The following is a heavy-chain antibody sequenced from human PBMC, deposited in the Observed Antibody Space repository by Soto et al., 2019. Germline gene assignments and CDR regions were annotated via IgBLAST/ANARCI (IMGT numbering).Heavy chain of an antibody. Sequence: ASVKVSCKASGYTFTSYGIDWVRQAPGQGLEWVGIIKSSGDITLYAQKFQGRVTMSKGTSTSTVYMEVSSLRSEDTAVYYCAREPPNTSLFDCWGQGTQVTVSS. CDR3: AREPPNTSLFDC. CDR2: IKSSGDIT. V-gene: IGHV1-46*01. J-gene: IGHJ4*02. CDR1: GYTFTSYG. D-gene: IGHD7-27*01.